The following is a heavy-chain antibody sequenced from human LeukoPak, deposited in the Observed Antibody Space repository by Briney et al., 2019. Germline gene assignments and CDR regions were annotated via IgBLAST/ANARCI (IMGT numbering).Heavy chain of an antibody. CDR2: SHPSDTT. CDR1: ELIFTREY. CDR3: LPLRGGVGDTGFLDY. Sequence: GGSLRLSCEVSELIFTREYMTWVRQSPGKGLEWLSTSHPSDTTYYAESVKGRLSVSTDHSKKTLYLQMKSLTAEDTAMYYCLPLRGGVGDTGFLDYWGQGIPVTVSS. J-gene: IGHJ4*02. D-gene: IGHD1-26*01. V-gene: IGHV3-53*01.